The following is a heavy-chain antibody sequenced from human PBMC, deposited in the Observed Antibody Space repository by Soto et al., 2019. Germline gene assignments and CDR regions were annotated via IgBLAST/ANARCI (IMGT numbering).Heavy chain of an antibody. J-gene: IGHJ4*02. CDR1: GYTFSSNW. V-gene: IGHV5-51*01. CDR2: IYPGDSET. Sequence: SLKISCQTSGYTFSSNWIGWVRQMPGKGLEWMGIIYPGDSETRYSPSFQGQVTISADRSFSTAYLQWTSLQASDTAMYYCARLLDYWGEPHYFDSWGQGTMVTVS. CDR3: ARLLDYWGEPHYFDS. D-gene: IGHD3-16*01.